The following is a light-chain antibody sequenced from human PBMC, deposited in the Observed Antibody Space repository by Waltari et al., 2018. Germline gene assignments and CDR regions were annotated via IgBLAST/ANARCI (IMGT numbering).Light chain of an antibody. CDR2: EVN. V-gene: IGLV2-8*01. CDR3: SSCAGIINYYV. Sequence: QSALTQHPSASGSPGQSVTISCTGTSSAIGGYDDVSWYPPHPGKAPRLIIFEVNKRPAGCPDRFSGSKSGNTAALTIAGRQTADEADYYCSSCAGIINYYVFGSGTKVTVL. CDR1: SSAIGGYDD. J-gene: IGLJ1*01.